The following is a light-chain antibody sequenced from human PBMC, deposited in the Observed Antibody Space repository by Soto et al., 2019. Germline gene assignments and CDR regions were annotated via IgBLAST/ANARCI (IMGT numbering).Light chain of an antibody. CDR2: RNN. J-gene: IGLJ2*01. CDR3: AAWDDSLSGPV. V-gene: IGLV1-47*01. Sequence: QSVLTQPPSASGTPGQRVTISCSGSSSNIGSNYVYWYQQLPGTAPKLLFYRNNQRPSGVPDRFSGSKSSTSASLAISGLRSEYEADYYCAAWDDSLSGPVFGGGTKLTVL. CDR1: SSNIGSNY.